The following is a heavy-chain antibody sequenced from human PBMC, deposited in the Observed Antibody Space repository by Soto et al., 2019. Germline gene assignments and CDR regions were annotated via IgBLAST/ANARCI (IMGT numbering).Heavy chain of an antibody. J-gene: IGHJ4*02. CDR2: INVYSGNT. V-gene: IGHV1-8*02. Sequence: ASVKVSCKASGYTFTNYGISWVRQAPGQGLEWMGWINVYSGNTGYAQKFQGRVTMTRDTAINTAYMELSSLRSEDTAVYYCARGKYGSSDYYYAGYWGQGTLVTVSS. CDR3: ARGKYGSSDYYYAGY. D-gene: IGHD3-22*01. CDR1: GYTFTNYG.